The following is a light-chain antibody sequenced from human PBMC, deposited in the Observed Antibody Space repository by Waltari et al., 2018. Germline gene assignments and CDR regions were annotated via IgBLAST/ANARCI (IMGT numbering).Light chain of an antibody. CDR2: EVS. CDR3: SFSGWV. CDR1: SRDVGGYNY. V-gene: IGLV2-14*01. Sequence: QSALTQPASVSGSPGQSITISCTGTSRDVGGYNYVSWYQQHPGKAPKLMIYEVSNRPSGVSNRFSGSKSGNTASLTISGLQAEDEADYYCSFSGWVFGGGTKLTVL. J-gene: IGLJ3*02.